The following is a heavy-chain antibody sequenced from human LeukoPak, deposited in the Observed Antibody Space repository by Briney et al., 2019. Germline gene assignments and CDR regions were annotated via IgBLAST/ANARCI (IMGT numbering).Heavy chain of an antibody. Sequence: MPSETLSLTCAVYGGSFSGYYWSWIRQHPGKGLEWIGYIYYSGSTYYNPSLKSRVTISVDTSKNQFSLKLSSVTAADTAVYYCARAGGFFSPFGYWGQGTLVTVSS. V-gene: IGHV4-31*11. CDR3: ARAGGFFSPFGY. D-gene: IGHD3-16*01. J-gene: IGHJ4*02. CDR1: GGSFSGYY. CDR2: IYYSGST.